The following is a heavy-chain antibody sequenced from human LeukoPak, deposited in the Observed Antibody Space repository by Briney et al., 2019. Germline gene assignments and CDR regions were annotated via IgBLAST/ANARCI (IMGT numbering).Heavy chain of an antibody. CDR3: ARDRVFSTAWYGAFDI. V-gene: IGHV1-3*01. CDR2: INSGNGDT. D-gene: IGHD6-19*01. CDR1: GYTFTSYA. J-gene: IGHJ3*02. Sequence: ASVKVSCKASGYTFTSYAMHWVRQAPGQRLEWMGWINSGNGDTKYSHKFQGRVTITRDTSASTAYMEVSSLRTEDTAVYYCARDRVFSTAWYGAFDIWGQGTMVTVSS.